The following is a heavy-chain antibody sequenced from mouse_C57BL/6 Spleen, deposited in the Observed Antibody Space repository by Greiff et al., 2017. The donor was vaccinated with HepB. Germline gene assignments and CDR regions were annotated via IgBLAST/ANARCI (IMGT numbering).Heavy chain of an antibody. CDR1: GFNIKDDY. CDR2: IDPENGDT. D-gene: IGHD1-1*01. CDR3: TTRMNYYGSSYPAWFAY. V-gene: IGHV14-4*01. Sequence: VQLQQSGAELVRPGASVKLSCTASGFNIKDDYMHWVKQRPEQGLEWIGWIDPENGDTEYASKFQGKATITADTSSNTAYLQLSSLTSEDTAVYYCTTRMNYYGSSYPAWFAYWGQGTLVTVSA. J-gene: IGHJ3*01.